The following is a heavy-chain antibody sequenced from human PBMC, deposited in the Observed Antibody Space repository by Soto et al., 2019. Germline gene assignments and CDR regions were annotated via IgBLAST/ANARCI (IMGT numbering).Heavy chain of an antibody. CDR2: IYWHGDK. J-gene: IGHJ4*02. CDR1: GFSLSTSGVG. CDR3: AHSARYYDILTGQYFPRNFDY. D-gene: IGHD3-9*01. V-gene: IGHV2-5*01. Sequence: QNTLKESGPTLVKPTQTLTLTCTFFGFSLSTSGVGVGWIRQPPGKALGWLALIYWHGDKRYSPSLNSRLTITNDTSKNQVVLTMTDMDPVDTATYYCAHSARYYDILTGQYFPRNFDYWGLGTLVTVSS.